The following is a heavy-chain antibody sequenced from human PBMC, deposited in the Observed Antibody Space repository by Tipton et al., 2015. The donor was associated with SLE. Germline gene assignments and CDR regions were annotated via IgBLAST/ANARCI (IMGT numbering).Heavy chain of an antibody. CDR3: ARGERLGIRDAFDI. J-gene: IGHJ3*02. CDR2: INHSGST. D-gene: IGHD1-1*01. Sequence: AGLVKPSETLSLTCAVYGGSFSGYYWSWIRQPPGKGLEWIGEINHSGSTNYNPSLKSRVTISVDTSKNQFSLKLSSVTAADTAVYYCARGERLGIRDAFDIWGQGTMVTVSS. V-gene: IGHV4-34*01. CDR1: GGSFSGYY.